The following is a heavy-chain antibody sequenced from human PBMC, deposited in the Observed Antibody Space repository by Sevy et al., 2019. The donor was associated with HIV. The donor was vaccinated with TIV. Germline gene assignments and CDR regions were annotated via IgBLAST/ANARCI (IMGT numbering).Heavy chain of an antibody. CDR3: ARSGDDSSGFYYWWFDP. J-gene: IGHJ5*02. V-gene: IGHV3-20*04. CDR2: INWNVGSI. Sequence: GGSLRLSCAASGFTFDDYGMSWVRQAPGKGLEWVAGINWNVGSISYADSVRGRLTISRDNAKNSLYLQMNSLRAEDTAFYYCARSGDDSSGFYYWWFDPWGQGTLVTVSS. D-gene: IGHD3-22*01. CDR1: GFTFDDYG.